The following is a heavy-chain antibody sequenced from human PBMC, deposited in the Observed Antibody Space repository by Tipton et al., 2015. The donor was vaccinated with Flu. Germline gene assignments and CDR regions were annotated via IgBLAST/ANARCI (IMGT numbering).Heavy chain of an antibody. CDR1: GGSISSYY. CDR2: IYTSGST. V-gene: IGHV4-4*07. Sequence: TLSLTCTVSGGSISSYYWSWIRQPAGKGLEWIGRIYTSGSTNYNPSLKSRVTMSVDTSKNQFSLKLSPVTAADTAVYYCARDSDIVVDNWFDPWGQGTLVTVSS. D-gene: IGHD2-15*01. J-gene: IGHJ5*02. CDR3: ARDSDIVVDNWFDP.